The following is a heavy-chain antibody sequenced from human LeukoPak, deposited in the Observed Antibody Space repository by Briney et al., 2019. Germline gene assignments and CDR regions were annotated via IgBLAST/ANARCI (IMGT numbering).Heavy chain of an antibody. CDR3: ARGSRYHYDSSGQYYEEYFQY. Sequence: PQTLSLTCAVSGGSLRIYYWRCIRDTPGKGLERSGDLSYRGSTNYKTSLKSRVTISVDASKSQSSLKVSSVTAADTAVYYGARGSRYHYDSSGQYYEEYFQYWGQGTRVTVSS. CDR2: LSYRGST. V-gene: IGHV4-59*01. D-gene: IGHD3-22*01. J-gene: IGHJ1*01. CDR1: GGSLRIYY.